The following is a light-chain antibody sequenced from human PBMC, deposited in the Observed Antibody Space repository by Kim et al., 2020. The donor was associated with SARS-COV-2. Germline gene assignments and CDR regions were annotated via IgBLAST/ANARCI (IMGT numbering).Light chain of an antibody. CDR2: GNN. Sequence: QSVLTQPPSVSGAPGQRVTISCTGSSSNIGASFDVHWYQQVPGTAPKLLIYGNNNRPSGVHDRFSGSKSGTSASLAITGLQAEDEADYYCQSYDSSLSVVFGGGTKLTVL. CDR3: QSYDSSLSVV. J-gene: IGLJ2*01. CDR1: SSNIGASFD. V-gene: IGLV1-40*01.